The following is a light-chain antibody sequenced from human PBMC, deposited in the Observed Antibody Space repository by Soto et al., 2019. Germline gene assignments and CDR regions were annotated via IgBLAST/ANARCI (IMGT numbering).Light chain of an antibody. CDR1: QSFSTSY. CDR3: QQCYRTPLS. CDR2: AAS. V-gene: IGKV3-20*01. Sequence: IVLTQSPGTLSLSPGERATLSCRASQSFSTSYLAWYQQKPGQAPRLLIFAASSRASGIPDRFSGSGSGTDFTLTISSLQAEDVAVYYCQQCYRTPLSFGGGTKVEIK. J-gene: IGKJ4*01.